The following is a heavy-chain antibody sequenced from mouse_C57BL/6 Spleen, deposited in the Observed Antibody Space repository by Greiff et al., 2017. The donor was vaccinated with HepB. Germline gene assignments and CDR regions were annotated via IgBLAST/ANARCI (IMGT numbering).Heavy chain of an antibody. CDR1: GYTFTDYY. Sequence: EVKLQQSGPELVKPGASVKISCKASGYTFTDYYMNWVKQSHGKSLEWIGDINPNNGGTSYNQKFKGKATLTVDKSSSTAYMELRSLTSEDSAVYYCAKRGYSNYFYAMDYWGQGTSVTVSS. J-gene: IGHJ4*01. CDR2: INPNNGGT. V-gene: IGHV1-26*01. CDR3: AKRGYSNYFYAMDY. D-gene: IGHD2-5*01.